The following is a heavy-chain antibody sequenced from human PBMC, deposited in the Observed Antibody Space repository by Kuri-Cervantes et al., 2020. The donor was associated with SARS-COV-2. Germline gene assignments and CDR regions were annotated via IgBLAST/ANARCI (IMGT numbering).Heavy chain of an antibody. V-gene: IGHV3-9*01. J-gene: IGHJ4*02. CDR1: GFPFDDYA. CDR3: AKDVYSSSGGFFDY. Sequence: SLKISCVASGFPFDDYAMHWVRQVPGKGLEWVSGISWNSGYIGYADSVKGRFTISRDNAKNSLYLQMNRLTAEDTALYYCAKDVYSSSGGFFDYWGQGTLVTVSS. D-gene: IGHD6-13*01. CDR2: ISWNSGYI.